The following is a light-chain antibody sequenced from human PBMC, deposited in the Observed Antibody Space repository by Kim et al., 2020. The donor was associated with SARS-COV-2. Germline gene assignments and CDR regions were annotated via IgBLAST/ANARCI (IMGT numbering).Light chain of an antibody. J-gene: IGKJ1*01. Sequence: EIVMTQSPATLSVSPGERATLSCRASHSVSTNLAWYQQKPGQAPRLLIYGASTRATGVPARFSGSGSGTEFTLTLSSLHSEDFAVYYCQQYNGWPTFGQGTKVEI. CDR3: QQYNGWPT. CDR1: HSVSTN. V-gene: IGKV3-15*01. CDR2: GAS.